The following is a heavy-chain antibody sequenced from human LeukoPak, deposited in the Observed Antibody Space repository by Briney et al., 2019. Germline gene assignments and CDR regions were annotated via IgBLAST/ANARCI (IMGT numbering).Heavy chain of an antibody. Sequence: LGTLSLTCTVSGVSISGYYCTWIRQPPGGGLGWVGYIYYGVSDKYNPSLKSRVTISVDTSKNQFSLKLTSLTAADTAVYYCARRGGWSGQSFDYWGQGPLVSVPS. CDR2: IYYGVSD. V-gene: IGHV4-59*01. CDR1: GVSISGYY. CDR3: ARRGGWSGQSFDY. J-gene: IGHJ4*02. D-gene: IGHD3-3*01.